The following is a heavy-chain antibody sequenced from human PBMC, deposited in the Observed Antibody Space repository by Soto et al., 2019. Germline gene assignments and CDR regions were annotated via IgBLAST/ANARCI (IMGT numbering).Heavy chain of an antibody. V-gene: IGHV3-48*03. CDR1: GFPFSSYE. Sequence: PGGSLRLSCAASGFPFSSYEMNWVRQAPGKGLEWLSYISSSGSTIYYADSVKGRFTISRDNAKNSLHLQMNSLRADDTAVYYCARATVIPFDYWGQGTLVTVSS. CDR2: ISSSGSTI. J-gene: IGHJ4*02. D-gene: IGHD2-21*02. CDR3: ARATVIPFDY.